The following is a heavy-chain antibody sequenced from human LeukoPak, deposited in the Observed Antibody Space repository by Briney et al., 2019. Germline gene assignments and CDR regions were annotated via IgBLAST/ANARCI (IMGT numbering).Heavy chain of an antibody. CDR2: INPNSGGT. D-gene: IGHD3-10*01. Sequence: ASVKVSCKASGYTFTGYYMHWVRQAPGQGLEWMGWINPNSGGTNYAQKFQGRVTMTRDTSISTAYMELSRLRSDDTAVYYCARDLYYYGSGSYGFAFDIWGQGTMVTVSS. CDR1: GYTFTGYY. CDR3: ARDLYYYGSGSYGFAFDI. J-gene: IGHJ3*02. V-gene: IGHV1-2*02.